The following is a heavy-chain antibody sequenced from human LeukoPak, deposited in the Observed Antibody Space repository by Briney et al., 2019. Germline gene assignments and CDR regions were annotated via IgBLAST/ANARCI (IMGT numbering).Heavy chain of an antibody. CDR1: GFTFSSYA. CDR2: ISGSGGST. CDR3: AKDHNDYVWGSYRHLGSWFDP. D-gene: IGHD3-16*02. V-gene: IGHV3-23*01. Sequence: GGSLRLSCAASGFTFSSYAMSWVRQAPGKGLEWVSAISGSGGSTYYADSVKGRFTISRDNSKNTLYLQMNSLRAEDTAVYYCAKDHNDYVWGSYRHLGSWFDPWGQGTLVTVSS. J-gene: IGHJ5*02.